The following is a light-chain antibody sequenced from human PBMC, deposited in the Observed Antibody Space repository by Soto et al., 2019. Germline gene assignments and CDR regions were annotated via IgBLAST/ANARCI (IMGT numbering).Light chain of an antibody. CDR3: CSYAGSSYV. V-gene: IGLV2-11*01. CDR2: DVS. J-gene: IGLJ1*01. CDR1: SSDVGGYNY. Sequence: QSALTQPRSVSGSPGQSVTISCTGTSSDVGGYNYVSWYQQHPGKAPKLMIYDVSKRPSGVPDRFSGSKSGNTASLTISGIQAEDEADYYCCSYAGSSYVFGTGTK.